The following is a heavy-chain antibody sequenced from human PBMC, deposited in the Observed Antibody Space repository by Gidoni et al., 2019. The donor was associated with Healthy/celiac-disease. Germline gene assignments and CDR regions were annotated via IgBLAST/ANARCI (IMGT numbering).Heavy chain of an antibody. Sequence: QVQLQQWGAGLLKPSETLSLTCAVYGGSFSGYYWSWIRPPPGKGLEWIGEINHSGSTNYNPSLKSRVTISVDTSKNQFSLKLSSVTAADTAVYYCARGSPRYGSGKRGMDVWGQGTTVTVSS. CDR2: INHSGST. J-gene: IGHJ6*02. D-gene: IGHD3-10*01. V-gene: IGHV4-34*01. CDR3: ARGSPRYGSGKRGMDV. CDR1: GGSFSGYY.